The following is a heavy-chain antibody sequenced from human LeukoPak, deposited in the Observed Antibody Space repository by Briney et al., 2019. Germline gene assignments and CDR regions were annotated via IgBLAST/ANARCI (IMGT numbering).Heavy chain of an antibody. V-gene: IGHV3-30*04. CDR2: ISFDGSNK. CDR1: GFTLSSYA. CDR3: AREHYYGSGSYLWFDP. Sequence: GGSLRLSCAASGFTLSSYAMHWVRQAPGKGLEGVAVISFDGSNKYYADSVKGRFTISRDNSKNTLYLQVNSLRAEDTAVYYCAREHYYGSGSYLWFDPWGQGTLVTVSS. J-gene: IGHJ5*02. D-gene: IGHD3-10*01.